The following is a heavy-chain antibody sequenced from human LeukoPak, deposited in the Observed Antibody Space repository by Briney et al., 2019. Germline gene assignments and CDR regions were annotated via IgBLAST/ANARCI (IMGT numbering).Heavy chain of an antibody. J-gene: IGHJ4*02. CDR1: GYTFTSYG. CDR2: ISAYNGNT. V-gene: IGHV1-18*01. D-gene: IGHD3-22*01. CDR3: ARLPYYYDSSGYYQFDY. Sequence: ASVKVSCKASGYTFTSYGISWVRQAPGQGLEWMGWISAYNGNTNHAQKLQGRVTMTTDTSTSTAYMELGSLRSDDTAVYYCARLPYYYDSSGYYQFDYWGQGTLVTVSS.